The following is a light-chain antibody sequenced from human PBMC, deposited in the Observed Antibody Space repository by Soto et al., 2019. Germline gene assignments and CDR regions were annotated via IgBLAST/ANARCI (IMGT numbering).Light chain of an antibody. J-gene: IGKJ4*01. CDR3: QQNNRFPLT. CDR2: AAS. Sequence: DIQMTQSPSSLSASVGDRVTITCRASQGISSWLAWYQQKPGKAPKLLIYAASSVQSGVPSRFSGSGSGTDFTITISSLQAEYVATYCWQQNNRFPLTFGGGTQVEIK. CDR1: QGISSW. V-gene: IGKV1-12*01.